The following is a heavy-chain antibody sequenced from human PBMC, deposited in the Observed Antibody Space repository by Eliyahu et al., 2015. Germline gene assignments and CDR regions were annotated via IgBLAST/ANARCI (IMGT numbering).Heavy chain of an antibody. CDR2: IYWDDDK. J-gene: IGHJ4*02. CDR1: GFSLSTSGGG. D-gene: IGHD2-2*01. Sequence: QITLKESGPTLVKPTQTLTLTXTFSGFSLSTSGGGVGWIRQPPGKALEWLALIYWDDDKRYSPSLKSRLTITKDTSKNQVVLTMTNMDPVDTATYYCAHTLAVRVVPAADFFDYWGQGTLVTVSS. CDR3: AHTLAVRVVPAADFFDY. V-gene: IGHV2-5*02.